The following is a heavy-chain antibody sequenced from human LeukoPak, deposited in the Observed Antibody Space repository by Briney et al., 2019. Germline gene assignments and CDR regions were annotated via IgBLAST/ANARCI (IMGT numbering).Heavy chain of an antibody. CDR1: GYTFTSYG. J-gene: IGHJ4*02. CDR2: ISGYNGNT. CDR3: ARRGGVAGAFDY. Sequence: ASVKVSYKASGYTFTSYGISWVRQAPGQGLEWMGWISGYNGNTNYAQKLQGRVTMTTDTSTSTAYMELKSLRSDDTAVYYCARRGGVAGAFDYWGQGTLVTVSS. D-gene: IGHD6-19*01. V-gene: IGHV1-18*01.